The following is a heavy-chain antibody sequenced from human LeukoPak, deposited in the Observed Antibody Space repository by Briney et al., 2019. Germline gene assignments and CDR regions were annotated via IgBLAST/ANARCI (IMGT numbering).Heavy chain of an antibody. CDR1: GGSISSSSYY. D-gene: IGHD3-10*01. V-gene: IGHV4-39*07. CDR2: IYYSGST. Sequence: SETLSLTCTISGGSISSSSYYWGWIRQPPGKGLEWIGSIYYSGSTYYNPSLKSRVTISVDTSKNQFSLKLSSVTAADTAVYYCARKESVGPKSIWFGEPEGGYFDYWGQGTLVTVSS. J-gene: IGHJ4*02. CDR3: ARKESVGPKSIWFGEPEGGYFDY.